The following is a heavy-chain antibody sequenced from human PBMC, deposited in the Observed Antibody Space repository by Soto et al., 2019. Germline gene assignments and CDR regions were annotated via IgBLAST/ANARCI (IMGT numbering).Heavy chain of an antibody. V-gene: IGHV1-18*01. CDR2: ISAYNGNT. CDR3: ARAGRLDIVVVPAAIGVGRLYYGMDV. Sequence: ASVKVSCKASGYTFTSYGISWVRQAPGQGLEWMGWISAYNGNTNYAQKLQGRVTMTTDTSTSTAYMELRSLRSDDTAVYCCARAGRLDIVVVPAAIGVGRLYYGMDVWGQGTTVTVSS. J-gene: IGHJ6*02. CDR1: GYTFTSYG. D-gene: IGHD2-2*02.